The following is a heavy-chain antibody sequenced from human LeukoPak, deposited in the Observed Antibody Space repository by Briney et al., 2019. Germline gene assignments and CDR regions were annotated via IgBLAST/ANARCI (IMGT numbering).Heavy chain of an antibody. CDR2: VKQDGSEK. Sequence: PGGSLRLSCAASEFTFSNYWMSWVRQAPGKGLEWVANVKQDGSEKYYVDSLKGRFTISRDNARNSLYLQMTSLRADDTAVYYCARENYDILTYFGTGMDVWSQGTTVTVSS. J-gene: IGHJ6*02. V-gene: IGHV3-7*04. D-gene: IGHD3-9*01. CDR1: EFTFSNYW. CDR3: ARENYDILTYFGTGMDV.